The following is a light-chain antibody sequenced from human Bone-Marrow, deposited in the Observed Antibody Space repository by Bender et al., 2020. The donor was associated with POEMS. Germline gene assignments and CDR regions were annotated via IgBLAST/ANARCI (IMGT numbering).Light chain of an antibody. V-gene: IGLV2-14*03. CDR1: SSDVGGYDH. J-gene: IGLJ3*02. Sequence: QSALTQPASVSGSPGQSITISCSGTSSDVGGYDHVSWYQQHPGRAPKLMIYGVNHRPSGVSNRFSGSKSGNTASLTISGLQAEDEADYYCSSYTSSSTPVFGGGTKLTVL. CDR3: SSYTSSSTPV. CDR2: GVN.